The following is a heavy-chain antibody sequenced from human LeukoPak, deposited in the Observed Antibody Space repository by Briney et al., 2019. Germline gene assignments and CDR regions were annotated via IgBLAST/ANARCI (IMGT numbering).Heavy chain of an antibody. D-gene: IGHD3-22*01. J-gene: IGHJ4*02. CDR3: AKDMDYYYDSSGYYPRGDY. Sequence: GGSLRLSCAASGFTFSSYGLHWVRQAPGKGLKWVAFIRYDGSNKYYADSVKGRFTISRDNSKNTLYLQMNSLRAEDTAVYYCAKDMDYYYDSSGYYPRGDYWGQGTLVTVSS. V-gene: IGHV3-30*02. CDR2: IRYDGSNK. CDR1: GFTFSSYG.